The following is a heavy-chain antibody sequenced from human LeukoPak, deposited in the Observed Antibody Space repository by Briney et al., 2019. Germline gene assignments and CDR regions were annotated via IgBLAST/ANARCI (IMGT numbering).Heavy chain of an antibody. Sequence: GGSLRLSCAASGFTFSSYSMHWVRQAPGKGLEWVSYISTGSGLIYYADPVKGRFTISRDNVKNSLYLQMNSLRAEDTAVYYCARDENYYGSGGTDNYYYYYYMDVWGKGTTVTVSS. CDR3: ARDENYYGSGGTDNYYYYYYMDV. J-gene: IGHJ6*03. V-gene: IGHV3-48*01. D-gene: IGHD3-10*01. CDR1: GFTFSSYS. CDR2: ISTGSGLI.